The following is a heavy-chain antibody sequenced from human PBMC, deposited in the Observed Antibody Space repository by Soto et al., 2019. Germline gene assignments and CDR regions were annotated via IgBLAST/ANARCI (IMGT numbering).Heavy chain of an antibody. CDR2: IYYTGYT. V-gene: IGHV4-39*01. D-gene: IGHD5-18*01. J-gene: IGHJ2*01. CDR1: GGPISSSSYY. CDR3: ARSAIATHWFFDL. Sequence: PSETLSLTCSVSGGPISSSSYYWGWIRQAPGKGLEWLATIYYTGYTYHNPSPKSHVTISVDTSKDQFSLELTSVTAADTALYYCARSAIATHWFFDLWGRGTLVTVSS.